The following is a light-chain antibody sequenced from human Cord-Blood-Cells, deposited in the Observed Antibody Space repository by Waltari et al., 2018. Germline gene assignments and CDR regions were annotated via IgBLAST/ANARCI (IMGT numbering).Light chain of an antibody. Sequence: QSALTQPASVSGSPGQSITISCTGPSSDVGGYNYVSWYQQHPGKAPKLMIYDASKRPSGVSNRFSGSKSGNTASLTISGLQAEDEADYYCSSYTSSSTLVFGGGTKLTVL. CDR2: DAS. CDR1: SSDVGGYNY. CDR3: SSYTSSSTLV. J-gene: IGLJ3*02. V-gene: IGLV2-14*01.